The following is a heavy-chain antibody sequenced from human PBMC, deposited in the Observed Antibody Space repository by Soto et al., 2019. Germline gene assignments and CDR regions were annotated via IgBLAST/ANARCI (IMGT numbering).Heavy chain of an antibody. Sequence: PSETLSLTCAVSGGSISSTNWWSWVRQPPGKGLEWIGEIYHSGGTNYNPSLKSRVTISVDKSKNQFSLKLSSVTAADTALYYCARTTVTTRLTDYWGQGTLVTVS. J-gene: IGHJ4*02. D-gene: IGHD4-17*01. V-gene: IGHV4-4*02. CDR1: GGSISSTNW. CDR3: ARTTVTTRLTDY. CDR2: IYHSGGT.